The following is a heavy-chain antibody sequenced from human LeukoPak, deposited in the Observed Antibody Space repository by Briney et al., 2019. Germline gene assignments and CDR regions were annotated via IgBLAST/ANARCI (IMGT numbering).Heavy chain of an antibody. CDR3: ARDGGYDFWSGYHRPDY. Sequence: EASVKASCKASGYTFTSYYMHWVRQAPGQGLEWMGIINPSGGSTSHAQKCQGRVTMTRDTSTSTVYMGLSSLRSEDTAVYYCARDGGYDFWSGYHRPDYWGQGTLVTVSS. D-gene: IGHD3-3*01. CDR2: INPSGGST. J-gene: IGHJ4*02. CDR1: GYTFTSYY. V-gene: IGHV1-46*01.